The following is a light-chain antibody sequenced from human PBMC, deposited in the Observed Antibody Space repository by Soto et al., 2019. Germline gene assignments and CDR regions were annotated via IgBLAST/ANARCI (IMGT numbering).Light chain of an antibody. Sequence: EIVMTQSPGTLSLSPGDTATLSCRASQSLGSDLAWYQQKPGQAPRLLIFRASARPTGIPARISGSGSGTEFTLTISSLRSEDFAVYFCQQYYNWPRTFGQGTKVEI. CDR1: QSLGSD. V-gene: IGKV3-15*01. CDR2: RAS. CDR3: QQYYNWPRT. J-gene: IGKJ1*01.